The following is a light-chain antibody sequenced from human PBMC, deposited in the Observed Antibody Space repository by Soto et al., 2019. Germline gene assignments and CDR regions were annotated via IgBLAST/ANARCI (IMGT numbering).Light chain of an antibody. CDR2: MND. CDR3: ASWDDSLSGYV. J-gene: IGLJ1*01. CDR1: TSNILRNY. Sequence: QSVLTQPPSASGNPGQRLTISCSGSTSNILRNYVYWYRQLPGTAPRLLISMNDQRPSGVPDRFSGSKSGTSASLAISGLRSEDEADYYCASWDDSLSGYVFGTGTEVTVL. V-gene: IGLV1-47*01.